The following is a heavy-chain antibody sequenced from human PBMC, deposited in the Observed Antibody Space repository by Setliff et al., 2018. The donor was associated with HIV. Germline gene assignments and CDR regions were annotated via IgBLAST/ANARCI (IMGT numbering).Heavy chain of an antibody. CDR2: ISSSSSTI. CDR1: GFTFSSYT. Sequence: GGSLRLSCAASGFTFSSYTMNWVRQAPGKGLEWVSYISSSSSTIYYADSVKDRFTISRDNAKNSLFLQMNSLRAEDTAVYYCVRDRMTAAATTFLDYWGHGVLVTVSS. J-gene: IGHJ4*01. CDR3: VRDRMTAAATTFLDY. V-gene: IGHV3-48*01. D-gene: IGHD6-13*01.